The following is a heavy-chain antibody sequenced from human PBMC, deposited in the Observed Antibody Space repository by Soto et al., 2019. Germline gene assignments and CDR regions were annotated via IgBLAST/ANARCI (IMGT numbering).Heavy chain of an antibody. D-gene: IGHD6-19*01. CDR3: ARGSGYSSGWTVGAFDI. J-gene: IGHJ3*02. V-gene: IGHV4-59*01. CDR1: GGSISSYY. Sequence: QVQLQESGPGLVKPSETLSLTCTVSGGSISSYYWSWIRQPPGKGLEWIGYIYYSGSTNYNPSLKSRVTIAVSTSKNPLSLKLSSVTAADTAVYYCARGSGYSSGWTVGAFDIWGQGTMVTVSS. CDR2: IYYSGST.